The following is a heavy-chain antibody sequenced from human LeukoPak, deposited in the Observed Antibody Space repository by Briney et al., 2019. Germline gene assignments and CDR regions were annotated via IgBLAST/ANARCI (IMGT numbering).Heavy chain of an antibody. CDR1: EFTFSSYG. D-gene: IGHD6-13*01. CDR2: ISYDGSNK. J-gene: IGHJ6*02. V-gene: IGHV3-30*18. Sequence: GGSLRLSCAASEFTFSSYGMHWVRQAPGKGLEWVAVISYDGSNKYYADSVKGRFTISRDNSKNTLYLQMNSLRAEDTAVYYCAKKSAAAAVDYYYYGMDVWGQGTTVTVSS. CDR3: AKKSAAAAVDYYYYGMDV.